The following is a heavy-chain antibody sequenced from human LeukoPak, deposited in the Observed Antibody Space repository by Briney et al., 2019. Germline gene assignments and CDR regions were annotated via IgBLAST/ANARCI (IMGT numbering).Heavy chain of an antibody. CDR3: ARVPIAARIPYYFDY. D-gene: IGHD6-6*01. CDR1: GYTFTGYY. V-gene: IGHV1-46*03. CDR2: INPSGGST. Sequence: ASVKVSCKXSGYTFTGYYMHWVRQAPGQGLEWMGIINPSGGSTSYAQKFQGRVTMTRDTSTSTVYMELSSLRSEDTAVYYCARVPIAARIPYYFDYWGQGTLVTVSS. J-gene: IGHJ4*02.